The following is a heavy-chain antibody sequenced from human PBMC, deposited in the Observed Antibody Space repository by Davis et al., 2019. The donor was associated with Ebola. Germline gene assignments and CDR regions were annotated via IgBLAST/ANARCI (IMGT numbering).Heavy chain of an antibody. D-gene: IGHD1-1*01. Sequence: PGGSLRLSCAASGFTFTSFGMHWVRQAPGKGLEWVAFIQYDASAQYYADSLKGRFTISRDNSKNMVYLQFNSLRTEDTAVYYCARDGPLGNVWGQGTLVTVSS. CDR2: IQYDASAQ. CDR3: ARDGPLGNV. CDR1: GFTFTSFG. J-gene: IGHJ4*02. V-gene: IGHV3-30*02.